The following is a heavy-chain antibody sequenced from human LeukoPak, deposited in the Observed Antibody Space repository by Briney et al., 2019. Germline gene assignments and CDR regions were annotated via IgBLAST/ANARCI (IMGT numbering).Heavy chain of an antibody. CDR1: GASFSSGDQY. J-gene: IGHJ4*02. CDR3: SRRLDSRKLGY. CDR2: IHPSGRL. D-gene: IGHD3-22*01. V-gene: IGHV4-31*03. Sequence: SQTLSLTCTVSGASFSSGDQYWNWIRQSPGKGLEWIGSIHPSGRLSNYPSLERRVTISKDPSTNQLSLHLNSVTAADTAVYFCSRRLDSRKLGYWGQGTLVTVSS.